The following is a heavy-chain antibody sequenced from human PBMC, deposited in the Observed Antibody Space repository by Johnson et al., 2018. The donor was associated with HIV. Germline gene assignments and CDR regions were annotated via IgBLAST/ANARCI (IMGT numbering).Heavy chain of an antibody. V-gene: IGHV3-7*05. J-gene: IGHJ3*02. Sequence: VQLVESGGGLVQPGGSLRLSCAASGFTFSSYWMSWVRQAPGKGLEWVANIKQEGSEKYYVDSVKGRFTISRDNAKKSLFLLMNSLRAEDTAVYYCAREKPRLVQGVLDAFDIWGLGTMVTVSS. CDR3: AREKPRLVQGVLDAFDI. D-gene: IGHD3-10*01. CDR1: GFTFSSYW. CDR2: IKQEGSEK.